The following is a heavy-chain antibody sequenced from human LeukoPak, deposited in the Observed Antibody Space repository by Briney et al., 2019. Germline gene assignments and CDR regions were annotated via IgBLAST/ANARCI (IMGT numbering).Heavy chain of an antibody. D-gene: IGHD1-26*01. CDR2: IRSSSET. V-gene: IGHV3-48*01. J-gene: IGHJ4*02. CDR3: AKYGPQDSGSSHFDY. Sequence: GSLRLSCAASGFIFSQYSMNWVRQAPGKGLKWVSHIRSSSETFYADSVKGRFTISRDNSKNTLFLQMNSLRAEDTAIYYCAKYGPQDSGSSHFDYWGQGALVTVSS. CDR1: GFIFSQYS.